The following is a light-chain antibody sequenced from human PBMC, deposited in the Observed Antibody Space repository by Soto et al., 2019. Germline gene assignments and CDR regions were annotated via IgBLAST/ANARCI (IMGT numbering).Light chain of an antibody. CDR2: EVS. Sequence: QSALTQPPSASGSPGQSVTISCTGTSSDVGGYNYVSWYQQHPGKAPKLMIYEVSRRPSGVPDRFSGSKSGNTASLTVSGLQAEDEGDYHCASWDDSLNGVVFGGGTKVTVL. CDR3: ASWDDSLNGVV. V-gene: IGLV2-8*01. J-gene: IGLJ2*01. CDR1: SSDVGGYNY.